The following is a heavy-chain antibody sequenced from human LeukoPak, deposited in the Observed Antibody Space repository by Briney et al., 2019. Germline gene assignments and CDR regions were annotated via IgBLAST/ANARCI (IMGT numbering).Heavy chain of an antibody. CDR3: ARDLGNDILTGYGFDY. V-gene: IGHV3-30-3*01. CDR2: ISYDGSNK. J-gene: IGHJ4*02. D-gene: IGHD3-9*01. CDR1: GFTFSSYA. Sequence: PGGSLRLSCAASGFTFSSYAMHWVRQAPGKGLEWVAVISYDGSNKYYADSVKGRFTISRDNSKNTLYLQMNSLRAEDTAVYYCARDLGNDILTGYGFDYWGQGTLVTVSS.